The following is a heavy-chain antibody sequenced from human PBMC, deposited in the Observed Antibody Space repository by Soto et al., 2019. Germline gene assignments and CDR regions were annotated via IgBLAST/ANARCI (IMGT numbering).Heavy chain of an antibody. D-gene: IGHD6-6*01. V-gene: IGHV3-30*18. CDR3: AKETSIAARPYYGMDV. Sequence: QPGGSLRLSCAASGFTFSSYGMHWVRQAPGKGLEWVAVISYDGSNKYYADSVKGRFTISRDNSKNTLYLQMNSLRAEDTAVYYCAKETSIAARPYYGMDVWGQGTTVTVAS. CDR1: GFTFSSYG. CDR2: ISYDGSNK. J-gene: IGHJ6*02.